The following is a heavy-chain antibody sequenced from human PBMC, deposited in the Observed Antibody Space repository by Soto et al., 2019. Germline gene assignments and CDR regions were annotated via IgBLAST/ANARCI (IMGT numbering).Heavy chain of an antibody. D-gene: IGHD2-8*01. CDR2: ISSSSYTI. CDR3: ARELEYCSNGLCYPHFDS. J-gene: IGHJ4*02. Sequence: EVQLEESGGGLVQPGGSLRLSCAASGFSFRSYSMNWVRQAPGKGLEWLSDISSSSYTIYYADSVKGRFTISRDNAKNSLYLQRDSLRAEDTDVYYCARELEYCSNGLCYPHFDSLGQGTLVTVSS. CDR1: GFSFRSYS. V-gene: IGHV3-48*04.